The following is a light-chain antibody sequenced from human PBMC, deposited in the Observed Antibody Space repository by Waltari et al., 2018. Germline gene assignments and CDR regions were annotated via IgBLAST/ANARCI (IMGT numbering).Light chain of an antibody. CDR2: EGT. CDR1: TSDVGGYNL. J-gene: IGLJ2*01. Sequence: QSALTQPASVSGSPGQSIPIYCTGSTSDVGGYNLVSWYRQFPNKAPQLIIYEGTRRPSGVSSRFSASKSGNTASLTISGLQAEDEALYFCSSYARSDNSVLFGGGTQLSVL. V-gene: IGLV2-23*01. CDR3: SSYARSDNSVL.